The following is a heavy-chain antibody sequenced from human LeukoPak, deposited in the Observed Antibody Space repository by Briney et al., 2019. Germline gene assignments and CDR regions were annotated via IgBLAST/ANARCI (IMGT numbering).Heavy chain of an antibody. J-gene: IGHJ4*02. V-gene: IGHV3-23*01. D-gene: IGHD3-10*01. Sequence: QPGRSLRLSCAASGFIFSTYAMSWVRQAPGKGLEWVSSISVSAGGTYYADSVKGRFTISRDNSKNTLYLQMNSLRAEDTAVYYCARQRYSSGYHYNFDYWGQGTQVTVPS. CDR1: GFIFSTYA. CDR2: ISVSAGGT. CDR3: ARQRYSSGYHYNFDY.